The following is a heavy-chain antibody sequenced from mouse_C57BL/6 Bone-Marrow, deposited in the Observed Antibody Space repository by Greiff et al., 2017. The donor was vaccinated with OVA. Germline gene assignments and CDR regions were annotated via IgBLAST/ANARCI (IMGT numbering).Heavy chain of an antibody. J-gene: IGHJ2*01. CDR2: IYPRSGNT. Sequence: QVHVKQSGAELARPGASVKLSCKASGYTFTSYGISWVKQRTGQGLEWIGEIYPRSGNTYYNEKFKGKATLTADKSSSTAYMELRSLTSEDSAVYFCAGANWGPSDYWGQGTTLTVSS. CDR3: AGANWGPSDY. V-gene: IGHV1-81*01. D-gene: IGHD4-1*01. CDR1: GYTFTSYG.